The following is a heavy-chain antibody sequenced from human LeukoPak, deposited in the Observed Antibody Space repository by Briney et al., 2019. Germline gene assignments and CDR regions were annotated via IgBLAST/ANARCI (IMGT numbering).Heavy chain of an antibody. Sequence: ASVKVSCKASGYTFTSYRISWVRQAPGQGLEWMGWISAYNGKTDCAQKFQGRVTMTTDTSTSTAYMELRSLRSDDTAVYYCARWGPIDLWTDYWGQGTRVTVSS. J-gene: IGHJ4*02. CDR3: ARWGPIDLWTDY. CDR2: ISAYNGKT. V-gene: IGHV1-18*01. D-gene: IGHD7-27*01. CDR1: GYTFTSYR.